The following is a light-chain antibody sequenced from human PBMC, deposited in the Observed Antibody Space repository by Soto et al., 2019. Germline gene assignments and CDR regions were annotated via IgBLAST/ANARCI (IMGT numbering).Light chain of an antibody. Sequence: DIQMTQSPSSLSASVGDRVTITCRASQNVNRNLHLYQQTPGKAPKLLISFASTLQSGVPSRFSGSGSGTDFTLTITTLQPEDFATYYCQQSLITRYSFGQGTRLEIK. J-gene: IGKJ2*03. CDR1: QNVNRN. CDR3: QQSLITRYS. V-gene: IGKV1-39*01. CDR2: FAS.